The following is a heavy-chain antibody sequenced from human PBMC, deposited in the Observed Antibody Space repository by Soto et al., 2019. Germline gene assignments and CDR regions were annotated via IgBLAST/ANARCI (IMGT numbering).Heavy chain of an antibody. CDR2: IYPGDSDT. D-gene: IGHD6-19*01. Sequence: PGESLKISCKGSGYSFTSYWIGWVRQMPGKGLEWMGIIYPGDSDTRYSPSFQGQVTISADKSISTAYLQWSSLRAEDTAVYFCAKEEEDSSGPWYYYGMDVWGQGTTVTVSS. CDR1: GYSFTSYW. CDR3: AKEEEDSSGPWYYYGMDV. J-gene: IGHJ6*02. V-gene: IGHV5-51*01.